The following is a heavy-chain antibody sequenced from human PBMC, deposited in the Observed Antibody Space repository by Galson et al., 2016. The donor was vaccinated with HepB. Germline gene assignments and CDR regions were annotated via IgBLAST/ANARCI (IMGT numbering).Heavy chain of an antibody. Sequence: CAISGDSVSGNGAAAWNWFTQSPSRGLEWLGRTYYRSKWYYEYALSVLSRITISPDTSKNQFSLQLNSVSPEDAAVYFWARGTRNAFDYWGQGTLVTVSS. CDR1: GDSVSGNGAAA. V-gene: IGHV6-1*01. D-gene: IGHD1-14*01. CDR2: TYYRSKWYY. CDR3: ARGTRNAFDY. J-gene: IGHJ4*02.